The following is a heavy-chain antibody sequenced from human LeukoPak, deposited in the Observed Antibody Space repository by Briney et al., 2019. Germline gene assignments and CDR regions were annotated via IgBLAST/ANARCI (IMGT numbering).Heavy chain of an antibody. CDR3: ARGGEVLLWFGELLSDY. D-gene: IGHD3-10*01. J-gene: IGHJ4*02. CDR1: GFTFSSYS. CDR2: ISSSSSYI. V-gene: IGHV3-21*01. Sequence: PGRSLRLSCAASGFTFSSYSMNWVRQAPGKGLEWVSSISSSSSYIYYADSVKGRFTISRDNAKNSLYLQMNSLRAEDTAVYYCARGGEVLLWFGELLSDYWGQGTLVTVSS.